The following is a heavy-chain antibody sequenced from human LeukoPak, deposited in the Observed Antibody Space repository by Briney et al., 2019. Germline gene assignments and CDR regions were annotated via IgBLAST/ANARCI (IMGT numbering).Heavy chain of an antibody. J-gene: IGHJ4*02. CDR1: GFTFSSYA. V-gene: IGHV3-30-3*01. Sequence: GRSLRLSCAASGFTFSSYAMHWVRQAPGKGLEWVSLISYDGNGQYYTESVKGRFTSSKDNSKNTLYLQVNSLRVEDTAVYYCARANRPFHTSGWYKDYWGQGTLVTVSS. CDR2: ISYDGNGQ. CDR3: ARANRPFHTSGWYKDY. D-gene: IGHD6-19*01.